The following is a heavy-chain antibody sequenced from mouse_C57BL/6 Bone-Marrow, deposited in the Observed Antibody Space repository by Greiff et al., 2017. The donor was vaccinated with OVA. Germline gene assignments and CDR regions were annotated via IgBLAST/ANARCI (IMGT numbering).Heavy chain of an antibody. Sequence: VQLQQSGAELVRPGASVKLSCTASGFNIKDDYMHWVKQRPEQGLEWIGWIDPENGDTEYASKFQGKATITADTSSNTADLQLSSLTSEDTAVYYCTTGVSVGDYWGQGTTLTVSS. V-gene: IGHV14-4*01. CDR2: IDPENGDT. CDR3: TTGVSVGDY. J-gene: IGHJ2*01. CDR1: GFNIKDDY.